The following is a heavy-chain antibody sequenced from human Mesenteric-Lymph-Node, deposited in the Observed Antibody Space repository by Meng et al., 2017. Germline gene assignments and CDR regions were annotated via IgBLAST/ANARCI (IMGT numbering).Heavy chain of an antibody. Sequence: GESLKISCAASGFTVSSNYISWVRQAPGKGLEWVSVIYSGGNTYYADSVKGRFTISRDNSKNTLYLQMNSLRAEDTAVYYCARDSPADYWGQGTLVTGSS. CDR2: IYSGGNT. J-gene: IGHJ4*02. CDR1: GFTVSSNY. D-gene: IGHD2-2*01. CDR3: ARDSPADY. V-gene: IGHV3-66*02.